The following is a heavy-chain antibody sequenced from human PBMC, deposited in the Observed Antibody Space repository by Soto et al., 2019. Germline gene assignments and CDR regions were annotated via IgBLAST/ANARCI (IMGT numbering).Heavy chain of an antibody. CDR1: GGSISSSNW. CDR2: IYHSGST. D-gene: IGHD6-13*01. V-gene: IGHV4-4*02. Sequence: QVQLQESGPGLVKPSGTLSLTCAVSGGSISSSNWWGWVRQPPGKGLEWIGEIYHSGSTNYNPSLKRRVTISVDKSKNQFSLKLSSVTAADTAVYYCARAASSSWYGGFDYWGQGTLVTVSS. J-gene: IGHJ4*02. CDR3: ARAASSSWYGGFDY.